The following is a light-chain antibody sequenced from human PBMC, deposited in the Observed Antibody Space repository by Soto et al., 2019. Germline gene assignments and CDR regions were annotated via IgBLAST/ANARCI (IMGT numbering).Light chain of an antibody. J-gene: IGLJ3*02. CDR2: EVT. V-gene: IGLV2-14*01. CDR1: ADDIGAYTY. Sequence: QSALSQPASVSGSPGQSITISCTGTADDIGAYTYISWYQQHPNQAPKLILYEVTKRPSGVSNRFSGSKSGNTASLTISGLQDDDEADYHCCSYTTSSTWAFGGGTKLTVL. CDR3: CSYTTSSTWA.